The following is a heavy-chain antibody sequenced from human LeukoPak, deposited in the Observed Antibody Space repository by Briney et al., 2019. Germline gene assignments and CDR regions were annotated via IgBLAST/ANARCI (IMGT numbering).Heavy chain of an antibody. Sequence: GGSLRLSCVDSGLTFSRYWMNWVRQAPGKGLEWVANINQDRSEIYYVDSVKGRFTISRDNAKNSLYLQMNSLRAEDTAVYYCARAMDVWGQGATVTVSS. J-gene: IGHJ6*02. V-gene: IGHV3-7*03. CDR2: INQDRSEI. CDR1: GLTFSRYW. CDR3: ARAMDV.